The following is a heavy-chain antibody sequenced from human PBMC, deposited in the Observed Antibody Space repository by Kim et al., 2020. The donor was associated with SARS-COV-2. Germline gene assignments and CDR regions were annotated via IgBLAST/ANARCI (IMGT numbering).Heavy chain of an antibody. CDR3: ARGGEDGSGSAGWGMDV. D-gene: IGHD3-10*01. CDR1: GGTFSSYA. J-gene: IGHJ6*02. CDR2: IIPIFGTA. V-gene: IGHV1-69*13. Sequence: SVKVSCKASGGTFSSYAISWVRQAPGQGLEWMGGIIPIFGTANYAQKFQGRVTITADESTSTAYMELSSLRSEDTAVYYCARGGEDGSGSAGWGMDVWGQGTTVTVSS.